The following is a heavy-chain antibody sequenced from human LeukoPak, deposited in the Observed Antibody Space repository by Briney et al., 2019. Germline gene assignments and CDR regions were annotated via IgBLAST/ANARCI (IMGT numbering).Heavy chain of an antibody. Sequence: ASVTISCKVSGYTFTHYYMHWVQQAPGQGLEWMGLVDPEDGETIYEEQFQGRVTITADTSPDTAYMELSSLSSEATAVFYCSTMGYYYGPGSYYATTNRVDYWGQGTLVTVSS. V-gene: IGHV1-69-2*01. D-gene: IGHD3-10*01. CDR1: GYTFTHYY. CDR3: STMGYYYGPGSYYATTNRVDY. CDR2: VDPEDGET. J-gene: IGHJ4*02.